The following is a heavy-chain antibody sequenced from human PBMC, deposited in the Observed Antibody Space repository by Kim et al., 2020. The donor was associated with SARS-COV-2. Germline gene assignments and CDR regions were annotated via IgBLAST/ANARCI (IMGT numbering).Heavy chain of an antibody. V-gene: IGHV3-48*03. D-gene: IGHD6-19*01. Sequence: YAESVRGRFTITRDNAKNSLYLQMTSLRAEDTAVYYCARPRGAGDYFDYWGQGTLVTVSS. J-gene: IGHJ4*02. CDR3: ARPRGAGDYFDY.